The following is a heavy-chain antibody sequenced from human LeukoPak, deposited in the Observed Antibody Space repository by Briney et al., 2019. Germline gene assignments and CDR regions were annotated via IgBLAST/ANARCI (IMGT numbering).Heavy chain of an antibody. J-gene: IGHJ4*02. V-gene: IGHV3-23*01. CDR2: ISGSGGST. CDR3: ARAPGYGAAYYFDY. D-gene: IGHD1-1*01. CDR1: GFTFSSYW. Sequence: PGGSLRLSCAASGFTFSSYWMSWGRQAPGEGGEWVSGISGSGGSTYYADSVKGRFTISRDNSKNTLYLQMNSLRAEDTAVYYCARAPGYGAAYYFDYWGQGTLVTVSS.